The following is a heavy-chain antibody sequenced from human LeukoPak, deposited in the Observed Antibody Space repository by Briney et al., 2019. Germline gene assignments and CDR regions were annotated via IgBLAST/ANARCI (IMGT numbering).Heavy chain of an antibody. V-gene: IGHV5-51*01. CDR3: ARRPPTVVTLSRDALHI. CDR2: IYPADSDT. Sequence: PGESLKISCKGSGYTFSNYWIGWVRQMPGKGLEWMGIIYPADSDTTYSPSFRGQVTISADKSINTAYLQWSSLKASDTVMYYCARRPPTVVTLSRDALHIWGQGTMVTVSS. CDR1: GYTFSNYW. D-gene: IGHD4-23*01. J-gene: IGHJ3*02.